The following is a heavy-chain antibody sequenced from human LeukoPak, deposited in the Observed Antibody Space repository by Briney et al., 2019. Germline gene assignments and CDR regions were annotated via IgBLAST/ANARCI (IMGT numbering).Heavy chain of an antibody. CDR3: VRDYYDTSGYYTGGY. V-gene: IGHV3-48*04. Sequence: PGGSLRLSCAASGFTFSNYNMNWVRQAPGKGLEWVSYISDSSGIIYYPDSVKGRFTISRDNARNSLYLQMNSLRAEDTAVYYCVRDYYDTSGYYTGGYWGQGTLVTVSS. CDR2: ISDSSGII. D-gene: IGHD3-22*01. CDR1: GFTFSNYN. J-gene: IGHJ4*02.